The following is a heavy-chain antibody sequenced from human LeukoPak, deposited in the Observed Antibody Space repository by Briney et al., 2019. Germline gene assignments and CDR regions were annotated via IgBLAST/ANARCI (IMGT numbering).Heavy chain of an antibody. CDR2: MYQSETT. CDR1: GDSISSGYY. D-gene: IGHD3-22*01. V-gene: IGHV4-38-2*01. J-gene: IGHJ4*02. Sequence: PSDTLSLTCGVCGDSISSGYYWGWIRQPPGKGLEWIGYMYQSETTYYNPSLKSRVTISADTSKNQFSLKLSSVTAADTAVFYCARVRPRGSSGYPDYWGQGTLVTVSS. CDR3: ARVRPRGSSGYPDY.